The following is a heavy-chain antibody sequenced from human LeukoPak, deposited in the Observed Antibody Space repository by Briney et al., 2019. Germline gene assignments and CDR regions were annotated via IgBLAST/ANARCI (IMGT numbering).Heavy chain of an antibody. J-gene: IGHJ4*02. Sequence: SESLSLTCAVYGRSFSGYYRSWIRQPPGKGLEWIGEINHSGSTNYNPSLKSRVTISVDTSKNQFSLKLSSVTAADAAVYYCARLSGTPAAYYDSSGYRYWGQGTLVTASS. CDR1: GRSFSGYY. V-gene: IGHV4-34*01. CDR2: INHSGST. D-gene: IGHD3-22*01. CDR3: ARLSGTPAAYYDSSGYRY.